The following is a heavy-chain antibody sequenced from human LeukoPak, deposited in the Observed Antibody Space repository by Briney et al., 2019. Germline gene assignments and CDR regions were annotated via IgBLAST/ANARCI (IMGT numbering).Heavy chain of an antibody. CDR3: ARARGRGVGFDY. J-gene: IGHJ4*02. V-gene: IGHV3-23*01. CDR2: ISGSGGST. D-gene: IGHD3-16*01. CDR1: GFTFSSYA. Sequence: GGSLRLSCAASGFTFSSYAMSWVRQAPGKGLEWVSAISGSGGSTYYADSVKGRFTISRDNSKNTLYLQMNSLRAEDTAVYYCARARGRGVGFDYWGQGTLVTVSS.